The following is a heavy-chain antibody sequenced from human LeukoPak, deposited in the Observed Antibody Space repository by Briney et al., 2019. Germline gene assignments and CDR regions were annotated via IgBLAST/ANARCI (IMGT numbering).Heavy chain of an antibody. CDR1: GGSISSSSYY. V-gene: IGHV4-39*01. D-gene: IGHD1-26*01. CDR2: IYYTGTT. J-gene: IGHJ4*02. Sequence: PSETLSLTCTVSGGSISSSSYYWGWIRQPPGKGLEWIGSIYYTGTTYYNPSLKSRVAVSVDTSKNQFSLKLNSVTAADTAVYYCARQGIVGATLYYWGQGSLVTVSS. CDR3: ARQGIVGATLYY.